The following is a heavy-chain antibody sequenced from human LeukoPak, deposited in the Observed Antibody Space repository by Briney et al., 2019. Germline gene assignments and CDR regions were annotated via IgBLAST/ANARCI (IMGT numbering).Heavy chain of an antibody. V-gene: IGHV3-21*01. D-gene: IGHD2-21*01. CDR3: VEDGGDWVYFDY. CDR2: ISSSSSYI. Sequence: GGPLRLSCAASGFTFSSYSMNWVRRAPGKGLEWVSSISSSSSYIYYADSVKGRFTISRDNAKNSLYLQMNSLRAEDTAVYYCVEDGGDWVYFDYWGQGTLVTVSS. CDR1: GFTFSSYS. J-gene: IGHJ4*02.